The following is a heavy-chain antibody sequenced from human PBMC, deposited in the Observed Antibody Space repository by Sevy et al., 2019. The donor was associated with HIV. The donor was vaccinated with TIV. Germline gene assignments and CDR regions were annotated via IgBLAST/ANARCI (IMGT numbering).Heavy chain of an antibody. Sequence: GGSLRLSCAASGFTFSSYGMHWVRQAPGKGLEWVAVISYDGSNKYYADSVKGRFTISRDNSKNTLYLQMNSLRAEDTAVYYGAKDSLWFGEPNYGMDVWGQGTTVTVSS. V-gene: IGHV3-30*18. D-gene: IGHD3-10*01. CDR3: AKDSLWFGEPNYGMDV. CDR2: ISYDGSNK. CDR1: GFTFSSYG. J-gene: IGHJ6*02.